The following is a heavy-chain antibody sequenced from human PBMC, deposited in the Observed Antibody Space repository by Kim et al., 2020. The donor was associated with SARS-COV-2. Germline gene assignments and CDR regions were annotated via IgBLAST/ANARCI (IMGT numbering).Heavy chain of an antibody. CDR3: AGGRRANWNLGGGNWFDP. CDR1: GGSFSGYY. Sequence: SETLSLTCAVYGGSFSGYYWSWICQPPGKGLEWIGEINHSGSTNYNPSLKSRVTVSVDTSKNQFSPKLSSVTAADTAVYYCAGGRRANWNLGGGNWFDPWGQGTLVTVSS. CDR2: INHSGST. D-gene: IGHD1-1*01. V-gene: IGHV4-34*01. J-gene: IGHJ5*02.